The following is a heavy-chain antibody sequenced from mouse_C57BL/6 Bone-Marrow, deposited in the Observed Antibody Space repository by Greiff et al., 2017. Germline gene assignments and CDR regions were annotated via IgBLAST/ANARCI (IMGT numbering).Heavy chain of an antibody. D-gene: IGHD1-1*01. CDR3: ASFLPITTLFDY. J-gene: IGHJ2*01. CDR2: ILPGSGST. V-gene: IGHV1-9*01. Sequence: VQLQQSGAELMKPGASVKLSCKATGYTFTGYWIAWVKQRPGHGLEWIGEILPGSGSTNYNEKFKGKATFTADTSSNTAYMQLSSLTSEVSAIYSDASFLPITTLFDYWGQGTTLTVSS. CDR1: GYTFTGYW.